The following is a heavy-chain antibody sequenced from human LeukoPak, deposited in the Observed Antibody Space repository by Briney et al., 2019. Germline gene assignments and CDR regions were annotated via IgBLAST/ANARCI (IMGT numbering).Heavy chain of an antibody. CDR1: RFTFSTYW. CDR3: VRDGWFDY. V-gene: IGHV3-74*01. D-gene: IGHD6-19*01. Sequence: PGGSLRLSCAASRFTFSTYWMHWVRQAPGKGLVWVSTINSGGSSTNYADSVKGRFTISRDNAKNTLYLQMNSLRVEDTAVYYCVRDGWFDYWGQGTLVTASS. CDR2: INSGGSST. J-gene: IGHJ4*02.